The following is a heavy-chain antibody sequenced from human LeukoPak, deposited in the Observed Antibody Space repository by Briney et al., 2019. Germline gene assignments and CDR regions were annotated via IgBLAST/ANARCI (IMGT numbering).Heavy chain of an antibody. D-gene: IGHD3-9*01. Sequence: GGSLRLSCAASGFTFSSYGMHWVRQAPGKGLEWVAVIWYDGNNKYYADSVKGRFTISRDNSENTLYLQMNSLRAEDTAVYYCARSTSSEYDIYHFDYWGQGTLVTVSS. CDR1: GFTFSSYG. J-gene: IGHJ4*02. V-gene: IGHV3-33*01. CDR3: ARSTSSEYDIYHFDY. CDR2: IWYDGNNK.